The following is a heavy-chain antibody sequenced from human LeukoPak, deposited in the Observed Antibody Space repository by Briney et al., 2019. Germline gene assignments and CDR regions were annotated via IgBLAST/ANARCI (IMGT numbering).Heavy chain of an antibody. D-gene: IGHD6-13*01. J-gene: IGHJ5*02. CDR1: GYTFTGYY. CDR2: INPNSGGT. CDR3: AAERYSGSCCWFDP. Sequence: ASVKVSCKASGYTFTGYYMHWVRQAPGQGLEWMGWINPNSGGTNYAQKFQGRVTMTRDTSISTAYMELSRLRSDDTAVYYCAAERYSGSCCWFDPWGQGTLVTVSS. V-gene: IGHV1-2*02.